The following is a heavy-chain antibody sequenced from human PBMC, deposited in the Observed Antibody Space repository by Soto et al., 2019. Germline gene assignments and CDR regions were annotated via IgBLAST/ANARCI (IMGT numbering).Heavy chain of an antibody. D-gene: IGHD3-22*01. CDR2: IYYSGTS. J-gene: IGHJ5*02. CDR1: SGSMYSGGYY. V-gene: IGHV4-31*03. Sequence: SDTLSLICTVASGSMYSGGYYWSWLRQHPGKGLEWIGFIYYSGTSYYNPSLQSRVTIFVDPSKNQFSLRLTSVTAADTAVYYCARARAVVTLGWFDAWGQVALVTVSS. CDR3: ARARAVVTLGWFDA.